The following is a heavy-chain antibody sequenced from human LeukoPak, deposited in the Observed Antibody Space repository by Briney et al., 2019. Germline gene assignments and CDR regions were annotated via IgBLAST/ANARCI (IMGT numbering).Heavy chain of an antibody. CDR1: GYTFTSYG. Sequence: GASVNVSCKASGYTFTSYGISWVRQAPGQGLEWMGWISAYNGNTNYAQKLQGRVTMTTDTSTSTAYMELRSLRSDDTAVYYCARAEGKYNWNDESHFDYWGQGTLVTVPS. V-gene: IGHV1-18*01. J-gene: IGHJ4*02. D-gene: IGHD1-1*01. CDR3: ARAEGKYNWNDESHFDY. CDR2: ISAYNGNT.